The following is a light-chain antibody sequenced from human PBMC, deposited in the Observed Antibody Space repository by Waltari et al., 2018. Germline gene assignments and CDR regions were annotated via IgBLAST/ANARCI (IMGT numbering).Light chain of an antibody. CDR2: GAS. Sequence: VVTQSPDTLSVSPGERATVSCRASQSVGDHVAWYQQGAGQPPRLLIYGASARATDIPARFSGSGSGTEFTLTISSLQSEDFAVYYCQQYDSWPPYTFGQGTKLEMK. CDR1: QSVGDH. V-gene: IGKV3-15*01. J-gene: IGKJ2*01. CDR3: QQYDSWPPYT.